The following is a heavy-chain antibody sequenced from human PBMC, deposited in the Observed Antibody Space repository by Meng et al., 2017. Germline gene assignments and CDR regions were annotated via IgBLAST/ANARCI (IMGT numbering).Heavy chain of an antibody. D-gene: IGHD4-11*01. V-gene: IGHV1-69*01. CDR3: ARDDYSNYLPFDY. CDR1: GGTFSSYA. Sequence: GQVVRCGDEVKKLGSLVKAACKAPGGTFSSYAISWVRKAPGQGLEWMGGIIPIFGTANYAQKFQGRVTITADESTSTAYMELSSLRSEDTAVYYCARDDYSNYLPFDYWGQGTLVTVSS. J-gene: IGHJ4*02. CDR2: IIPIFGTA.